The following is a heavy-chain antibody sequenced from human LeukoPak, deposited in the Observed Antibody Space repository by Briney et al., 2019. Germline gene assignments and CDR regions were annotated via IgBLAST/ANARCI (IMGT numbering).Heavy chain of an antibody. V-gene: IGHV1-2*02. CDR1: GYTFTGYY. Sequence: GASVKVSCKASGYTFTGYYMHWVRQAPGQGLEWMGWINPNSGGTNYAQKFQGRVTMTRDTSISTAYMELSSLRSEDTAVYYCARGYCSGGSCYNHYYYYMDVWGKGTTVTVSS. D-gene: IGHD2-15*01. J-gene: IGHJ6*03. CDR3: ARGYCSGGSCYNHYYYYMDV. CDR2: INPNSGGT.